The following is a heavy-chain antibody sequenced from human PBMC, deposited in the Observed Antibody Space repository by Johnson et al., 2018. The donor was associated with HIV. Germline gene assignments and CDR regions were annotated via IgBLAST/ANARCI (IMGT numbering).Heavy chain of an antibody. J-gene: IGHJ3*02. V-gene: IGHV3-33*01. CDR2: IWYDGSNK. CDR3: TTGSFFDI. CDR1: GFTFSTYG. Sequence: QVQLVESGGGVVQPGRSLRLSCVASGFTFSTYGMHWVRQAPGKGLEWVAVIWYDGSNKYYADSVKGRLTISRDNSKNTLYRQMNSLRAEDTAVYYCTTGSFFDIWGKGQWSPSLQ.